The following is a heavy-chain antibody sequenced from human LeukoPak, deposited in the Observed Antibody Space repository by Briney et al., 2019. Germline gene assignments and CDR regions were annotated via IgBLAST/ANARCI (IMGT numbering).Heavy chain of an antibody. J-gene: IGHJ4*02. Sequence: PGGSLRLSCAASGLTFSTFSMNWVRQAPGKGPEWVSYISSSSSTIYYADSVKGRFTISRDNAKNSLYLQMNSLRAEDTAVYYCARLREVVIIPAAVDYWGQGTLVTVSS. D-gene: IGHD2-2*01. CDR1: GLTFSTFS. CDR2: ISSSSSTI. CDR3: ARLREVVIIPAAVDY. V-gene: IGHV3-48*04.